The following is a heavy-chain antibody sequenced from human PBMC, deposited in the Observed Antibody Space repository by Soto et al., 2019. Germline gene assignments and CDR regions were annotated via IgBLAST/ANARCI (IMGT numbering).Heavy chain of an antibody. Sequence: SETLSLTCAVYGGSFSGYYWSWIRQPPGKGLEWIGEINHSGSINYNPSLKSRVTISVDTSKNQFSLKLSSVTAADTAVYYCARGRGKLGYCTNGVCYWRWFDPWGQGTLVTVSS. D-gene: IGHD2-8*01. CDR3: ARGRGKLGYCTNGVCYWRWFDP. CDR1: GGSFSGYY. J-gene: IGHJ5*02. CDR2: INHSGSI. V-gene: IGHV4-34*01.